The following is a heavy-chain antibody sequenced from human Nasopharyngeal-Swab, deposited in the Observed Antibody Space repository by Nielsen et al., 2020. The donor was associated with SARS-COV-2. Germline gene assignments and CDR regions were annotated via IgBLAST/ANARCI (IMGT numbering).Heavy chain of an antibody. Sequence: VGQAPGQGLEWGSYISSSSSTIYYADSVKGRFTISRDNAKNSLYLQMNSLSAEDTAVYYCARVRTDYYDSSGYYSSGGDDYWGQGTLVTVSS. J-gene: IGHJ4*02. CDR2: ISSSSSTI. D-gene: IGHD3-22*01. CDR3: ARVRTDYYDSSGYYSSGGDDY. V-gene: IGHV3-48*04.